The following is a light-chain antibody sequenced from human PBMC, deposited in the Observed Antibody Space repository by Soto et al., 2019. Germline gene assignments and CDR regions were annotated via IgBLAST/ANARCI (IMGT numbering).Light chain of an antibody. V-gene: IGKV1-39*01. CDR3: QQSYSAPPWT. Sequence: DIQTTQSPSSLSASVGDRVTITCRTSDNIAKYLNWYQQKPGQVPKLLIVAASRLHSGVPTRFSGSGSGTDFTLTINDLQPEDFATYYCQQSYSAPPWTFGQGTKVDIK. J-gene: IGKJ1*01. CDR2: AAS. CDR1: DNIAKY.